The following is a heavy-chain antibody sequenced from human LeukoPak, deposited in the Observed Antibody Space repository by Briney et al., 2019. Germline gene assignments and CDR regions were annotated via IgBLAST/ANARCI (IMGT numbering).Heavy chain of an antibody. CDR1: GFTFSSYG. Sequence: PGGSLRLSCAASGFTFSSYGMNWVRQAPGKGLEWVSFISSSSSYIYYADSVKGRFTISRDNAKNSLYLQMNSLRAEDTAVYYCARDSRGGYFDYWGQGTLVTVSS. D-gene: IGHD6-13*01. V-gene: IGHV3-21*04. J-gene: IGHJ4*02. CDR2: ISSSSSYI. CDR3: ARDSRGGYFDY.